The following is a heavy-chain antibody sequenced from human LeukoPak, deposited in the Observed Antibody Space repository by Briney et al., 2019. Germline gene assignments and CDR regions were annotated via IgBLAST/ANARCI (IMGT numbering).Heavy chain of an antibody. D-gene: IGHD2-21*01. CDR3: AKYGGHHLDH. J-gene: IGHJ4*02. V-gene: IGHV4-59*01. Sequence: SETLSLTCTVSGGSISSYYWSWLGQPPGKGLEWIAYVSYTGDTNYNPSLKSRVTISLDTSRNQFPLKLTSMTAADTAVYHCAKYGGHHLDHWGQGTLVTVSS. CDR2: VSYTGDT. CDR1: GGSISSYY.